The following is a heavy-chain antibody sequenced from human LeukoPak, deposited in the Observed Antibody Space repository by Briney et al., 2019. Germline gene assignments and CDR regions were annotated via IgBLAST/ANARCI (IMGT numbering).Heavy chain of an antibody. CDR2: TYPGDSET. D-gene: IGHD3-22*01. CDR3: ARHDRGNYYDSSAYPFDY. V-gene: IGHV5-51*01. Sequence: GESLKISCKGSGYSFTRYWIGWVRQMPGKGLEWMGITYPGDSETRYSPSFQGQVTISADKSISTAYLQWSSLKASDTAIYYCARHDRGNYYDSSAYPFDYWGQGTLVTVSS. CDR1: GYSFTRYW. J-gene: IGHJ4*02.